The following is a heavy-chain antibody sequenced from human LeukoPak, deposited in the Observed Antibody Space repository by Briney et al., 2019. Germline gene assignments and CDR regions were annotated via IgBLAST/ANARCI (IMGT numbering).Heavy chain of an antibody. CDR1: GFIFNTFG. CDR3: ARDMLLGDAFDI. V-gene: IGHV3-23*01. Sequence: GGSLRLSCAASGFIFNTFGMTWVRQAPGKGLEWVASMTGSGLHTYYADSVKGRFTISRDNAKNSVFLQMHSLRADDTALYYCARDMLLGDAFDIWGQGTMVIVSS. J-gene: IGHJ3*02. D-gene: IGHD3-10*02. CDR2: MTGSGLHT.